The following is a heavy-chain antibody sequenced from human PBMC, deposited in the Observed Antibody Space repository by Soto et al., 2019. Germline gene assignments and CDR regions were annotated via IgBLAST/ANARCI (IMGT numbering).Heavy chain of an antibody. CDR2: IYTSGST. Sequence: SETLSLTCTVSGGSISSYYWSWIRQPAGKGLEWIGRIYTSGSTNYNPSLKSRVTMSVDTSKNHFSLNLRSVTAADTAVYYCAKAHVMVVAGSTFDYWGHGTLVTVSS. J-gene: IGHJ4*01. CDR3: AKAHVMVVAGSTFDY. D-gene: IGHD6-19*01. V-gene: IGHV4-4*07. CDR1: GGSISSYY.